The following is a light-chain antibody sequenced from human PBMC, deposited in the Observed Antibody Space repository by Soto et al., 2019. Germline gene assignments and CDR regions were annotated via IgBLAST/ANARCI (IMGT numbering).Light chain of an antibody. CDR3: QQNLGVHT. V-gene: IGKV3-20*01. J-gene: IGKJ1*01. CDR1: QTLSSNS. Sequence: EIVLTQSPGTLSLSPGERATLSCRASQTLSSNSLAWYQQRPGQTPRVLVYGASNRATGIPDKFSGSGSGTDFTLTISRLEPEDSAVYYCQQNLGVHTFGQGTKV. CDR2: GAS.